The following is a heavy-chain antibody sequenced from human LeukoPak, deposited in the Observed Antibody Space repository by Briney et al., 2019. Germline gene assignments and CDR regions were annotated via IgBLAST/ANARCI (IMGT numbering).Heavy chain of an antibody. Sequence: SETLSLTCAVYGGSFSGYYWSWLRQPPGKGLEWIGHIYYTGSTNYNPSLRSRLTISLDTSTSQFSLRLSSVTAADTAVYYCARHKPTGSYPLELWGQGTLVTVSS. V-gene: IGHV4-59*08. D-gene: IGHD3-10*01. CDR3: ARHKPTGSYPLEL. CDR2: IYYTGST. J-gene: IGHJ4*02. CDR1: GGSFSGYY.